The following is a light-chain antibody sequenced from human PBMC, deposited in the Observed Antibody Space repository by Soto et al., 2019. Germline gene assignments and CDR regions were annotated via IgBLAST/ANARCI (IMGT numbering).Light chain of an antibody. CDR1: QSISRS. Sequence: DIQMTQSPSTLSASVGDRVTITCRASQSISRSLAWYQQNPGKAPKLLIFDASSLESGVPSRFSGSGSGTEFTLTISSLQPDDFATYYCQLYNDFLLIFGPGTTVDIK. CDR3: QLYNDFLLI. CDR2: DAS. J-gene: IGKJ3*01. V-gene: IGKV1-5*01.